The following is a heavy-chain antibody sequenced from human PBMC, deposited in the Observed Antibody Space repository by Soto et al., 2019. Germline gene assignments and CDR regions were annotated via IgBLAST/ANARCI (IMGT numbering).Heavy chain of an antibody. V-gene: IGHV3-23*01. Sequence: GGSLRLSCAASGFTFSSYAMSWVRQAPGKGLEWVSAISGSGGSTYYADSVKGRFTISRDNSKNTLYLQMNSLRAEDTAVYYCAKEDYGDYAIGYYYYYYGMDVWGQGTTVTVSS. D-gene: IGHD4-17*01. CDR3: AKEDYGDYAIGYYYYYYGMDV. J-gene: IGHJ6*02. CDR2: ISGSGGST. CDR1: GFTFSSYA.